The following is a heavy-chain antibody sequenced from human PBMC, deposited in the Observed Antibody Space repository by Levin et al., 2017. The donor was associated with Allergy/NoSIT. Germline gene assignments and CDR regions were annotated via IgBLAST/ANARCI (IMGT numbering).Heavy chain of an antibody. CDR2: IEQDGSEK. CDR3: ARGRITFDY. V-gene: IGHV3-7*04. Sequence: GESLKISCAASGFTFSSYWMTWVRQAPGKGLEWVANIEQDGSEKYYVDSVKGRFTISRDNAKNSLYLQMNSLRAEDTAVYYCARGRITFDYWGQGTLVTVSS. D-gene: IGHD3-10*01. CDR1: GFTFSSYW. J-gene: IGHJ4*02.